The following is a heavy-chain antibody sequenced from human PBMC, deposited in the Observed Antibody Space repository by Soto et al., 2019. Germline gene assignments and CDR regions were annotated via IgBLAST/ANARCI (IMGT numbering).Heavy chain of an antibody. D-gene: IGHD3-10*01. CDR2: ISYDGSNK. J-gene: IGHJ3*02. CDR3: ARDPGWFGESDAFDI. V-gene: IGHV3-30-3*01. Sequence: QVQLVESGGGVVQPGRSLRLSCAASGFTFSSYAMHWVRQAPGKGLEWVAVISYDGSNKYYADSVKGRFTISRDNSKNTLYLQMNSLRAEDTAVSYCARDPGWFGESDAFDIWGQGTMVTVSS. CDR1: GFTFSSYA.